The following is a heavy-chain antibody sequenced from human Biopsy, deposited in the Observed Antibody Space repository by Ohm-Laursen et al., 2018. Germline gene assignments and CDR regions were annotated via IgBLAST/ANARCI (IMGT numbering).Heavy chain of an antibody. V-gene: IGHV1-69*17. CDR3: ATPFQYYDSWGGYPPFDH. D-gene: IGHD3-3*01. CDR1: GGTLSNYA. Sequence: SSAKVSCKASGGTLSNYAISWVRQAPREGLEGMGGIIAVFGLVNYAPKFQGRVSITADKSTTTAYMELSNLKSGDTAVYYCATPFQYYDSWGGYPPFDHWGQGTLVTVSS. CDR2: IIAVFGLV. J-gene: IGHJ4*02.